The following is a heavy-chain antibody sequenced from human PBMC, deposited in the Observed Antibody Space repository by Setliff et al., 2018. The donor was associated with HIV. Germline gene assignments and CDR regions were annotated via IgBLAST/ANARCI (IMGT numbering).Heavy chain of an antibody. V-gene: IGHV3-30*02. CDR2: IRHDGSNK. D-gene: IGHD2-15*01. CDR3: ARGVPGICSGGTCYLEY. CDR1: GFTFSNYG. J-gene: IGHJ4*02. Sequence: GGSLRLSCAASGFTFSNYGMHWVRQAPGKGLEWVAFIRHDGSNKYYADSVKGRFTISRDNSKNTLYLQMNSLRGEDTAVYHCARGVPGICSGGTCYLEYWGQGAQVTVSS.